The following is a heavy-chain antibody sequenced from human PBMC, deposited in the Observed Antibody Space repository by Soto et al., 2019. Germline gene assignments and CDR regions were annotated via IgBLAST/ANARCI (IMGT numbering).Heavy chain of an antibody. V-gene: IGHV1-69*02. J-gene: IGHJ3*02. CDR1: GYTFTYS. CDR3: TIGSWSGEVFDI. CDR2: IIPMLGVR. Sequence: GASVKVYCKASGYTFTYSMFWVRQAPGQGLEWMGRIIPMLGVRNYAQRFQDRVTITADKSTATVHMELSSLRSEDTALYYCTIGSWSGEVFDIWGQGTMVTVSS. D-gene: IGHD2-21*01.